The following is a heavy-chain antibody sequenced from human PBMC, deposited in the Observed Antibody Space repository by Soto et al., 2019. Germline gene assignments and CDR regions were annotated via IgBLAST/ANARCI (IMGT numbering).Heavy chain of an antibody. Sequence: QVQLVESGGGVVQPGRSLRLSYAASGFTFSSYAMHWVRQAPGKGLEWVAVISYDGSNKYYADSVKGRFTISRDNSKNTLYLQMNSLRAEDTAVYYCARDPHWGQGTLVTVSS. V-gene: IGHV3-30-3*01. CDR2: ISYDGSNK. J-gene: IGHJ4*02. CDR3: ARDPH. CDR1: GFTFSSYA.